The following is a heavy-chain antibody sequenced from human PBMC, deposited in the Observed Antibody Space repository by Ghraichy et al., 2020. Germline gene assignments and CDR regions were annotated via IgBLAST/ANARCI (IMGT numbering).Heavy chain of an antibody. J-gene: IGHJ6*03. CDR3: ARDSPGNIVVVPAAITYYYYMDV. D-gene: IGHD2-2*02. Sequence: ASVKVSCKASGYTFTSYGISWVRQAPGQGLEWMGWISAYNGNTNYAQKLQGRVTMTTDTSTSTAYMELRSLRSDDTAVYYCARDSPGNIVVVPAAITYYYYMDVWGKGTTVTVSS. CDR1: GYTFTSYG. V-gene: IGHV1-18*01. CDR2: ISAYNGNT.